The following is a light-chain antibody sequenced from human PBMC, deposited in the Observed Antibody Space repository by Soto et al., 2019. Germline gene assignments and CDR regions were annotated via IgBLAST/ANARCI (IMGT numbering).Light chain of an antibody. V-gene: IGKV3-20*01. Sequence: EIVLTQSPGTLSLFPGERATLSCRASQSVSSTYFAWYRQKPGQPPSLLIYGASNRATGVPDRFSGSGSGTDFTLTISSLQPEDFATFYCQQAYTFPRTFGQGTKVEIQ. J-gene: IGKJ1*01. CDR1: QSVSSTY. CDR3: QQAYTFPRT. CDR2: GAS.